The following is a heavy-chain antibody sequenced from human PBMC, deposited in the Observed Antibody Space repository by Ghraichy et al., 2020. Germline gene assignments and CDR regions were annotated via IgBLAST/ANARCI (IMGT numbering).Heavy chain of an antibody. Sequence: ASVKVSCKVSGYTLTELSMHWVRQAPGKGLEWMGGFDPEDGETIYAQKFQGRVTMTEDTSTDTAYMELSSLRSEDTAVYYCATDLIVGGSYRTDYWGQGTLVTVSS. D-gene: IGHD3-16*02. J-gene: IGHJ4*02. CDR1: GYTLTELS. CDR3: ATDLIVGGSYRTDY. V-gene: IGHV1-24*01. CDR2: FDPEDGET.